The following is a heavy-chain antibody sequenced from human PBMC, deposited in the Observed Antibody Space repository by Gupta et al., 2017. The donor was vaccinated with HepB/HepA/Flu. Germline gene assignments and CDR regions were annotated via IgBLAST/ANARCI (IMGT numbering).Heavy chain of an antibody. D-gene: IGHD1-26*01. Sequence: EVQLVESGGGLVQPGGSLRLSCAASGFTFSRYWMSWVRQAPRKGLEWVANIKQDGSEKYYVDSVKGRFTISRDNAKNSLYLQMNSLRAEDTAVYYCARTAGATSVFDYWGQGTLVTVAS. CDR2: IKQDGSEK. CDR1: GFTFSRYW. V-gene: IGHV3-7*01. CDR3: ARTAGATSVFDY. J-gene: IGHJ4*02.